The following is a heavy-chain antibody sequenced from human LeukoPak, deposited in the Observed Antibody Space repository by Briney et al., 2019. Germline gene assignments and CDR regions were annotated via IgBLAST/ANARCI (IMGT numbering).Heavy chain of an antibody. D-gene: IGHD2-2*01. CDR1: GFTFSSYA. J-gene: IGHJ4*02. V-gene: IGHV3-23*01. Sequence: GGSLRLSCAASGFTFSSYAMSWVRQAPGKGLEWVSAISGSGGSTYYADSVKGRFTISRDNSKNTLYLQMNSLRAEDTAVYYCAKDQDIVVVVPLFDYWGQGTLVTVSS. CDR2: ISGSGGST. CDR3: AKDQDIVVVVPLFDY.